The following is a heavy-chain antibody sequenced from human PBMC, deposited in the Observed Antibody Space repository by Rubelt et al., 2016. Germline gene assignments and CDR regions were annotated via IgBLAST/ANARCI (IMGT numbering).Heavy chain of an antibody. J-gene: IGHJ6*02. CDR2: IYYSGGT. V-gene: IGHV4-34*01. CDR1: GGSFSGYY. D-gene: IGHD3-16*01. Sequence: QVQLQQWRAGLLKPSETLSLTCAVYGGSFSGYYWSWIRQPPGKGLEWIGSIYYSGGTYYNPFLKRRVTMSVDTSKNQFFLKLSAVTAADTAVYYCARIGDYYYYGMDVWGQGTTVTVSS. CDR3: ARIGDYYYYGMDV.